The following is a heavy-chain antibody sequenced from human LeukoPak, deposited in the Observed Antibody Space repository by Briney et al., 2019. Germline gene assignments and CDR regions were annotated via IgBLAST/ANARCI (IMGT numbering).Heavy chain of an antibody. V-gene: IGHV1-69*13. CDR1: GGTFSSYA. D-gene: IGHD3-10*01. CDR3: ARATMVRGVNGEAEPFDP. CDR2: IIPIFGTA. Sequence: GASVKVSCKASGGTFSSYAINWVRQAPGQGLEWLGGIIPIFGTANYAQKFQGRVTITADESTSTAYMELSSLRSEDTAVYYCARATMVRGVNGEAEPFDPWGQGTLVTVSS. J-gene: IGHJ5*02.